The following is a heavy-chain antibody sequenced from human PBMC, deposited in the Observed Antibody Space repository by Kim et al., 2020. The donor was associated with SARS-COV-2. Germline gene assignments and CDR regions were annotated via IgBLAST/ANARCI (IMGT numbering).Heavy chain of an antibody. CDR3: ARLGSITTIVEATDDAFDI. CDR1: GGSFRGFF. J-gene: IGHJ3*02. CDR2: VNHSGST. D-gene: IGHD3-22*01. Sequence: SETLSLTCVVYGGSFRGFFWSWIRQSPGKGLEWIGDVNHSGSTNYNPSLKSRVTISVDTSKNQFSLRLNSVTAADTAVYYCARLGSITTIVEATDDAFDIWGQGTMVTVSS. V-gene: IGHV4-34*01.